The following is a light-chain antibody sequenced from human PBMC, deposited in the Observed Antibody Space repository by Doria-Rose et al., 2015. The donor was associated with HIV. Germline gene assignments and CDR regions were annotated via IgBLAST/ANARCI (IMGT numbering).Light chain of an antibody. CDR3: QSYDSSLSGYV. Sequence: QTVVTQEPSVSEAPGQRVTISCTGSSSNIGAGYDVHWYQQLPGTAPKLLIYGNINRPSVFTDRISGSKSGTSASLAITGLQAEDEADYYCQSYDSSLSGYVFGTGTKVTVL. J-gene: IGLJ1*01. CDR1: SSNIGAGYD. V-gene: IGLV1-40*01. CDR2: GNI.